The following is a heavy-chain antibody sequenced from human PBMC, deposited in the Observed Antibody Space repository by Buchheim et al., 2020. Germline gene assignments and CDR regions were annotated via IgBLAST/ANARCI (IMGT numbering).Heavy chain of an antibody. J-gene: IGHJ4*02. Sequence: QVQLVESGGGVVQPGRSLRLSCAASGFTFSSYGMHWVRQAPGKGLEWVAVIWYDGSNKYYADSVKARFTISRDNSKNTLYLQMNSLRAEDTAVYYCARDGFGYYDSSGYPDYWGQGTL. V-gene: IGHV3-33*01. CDR1: GFTFSSYG. CDR2: IWYDGSNK. CDR3: ARDGFGYYDSSGYPDY. D-gene: IGHD3-22*01.